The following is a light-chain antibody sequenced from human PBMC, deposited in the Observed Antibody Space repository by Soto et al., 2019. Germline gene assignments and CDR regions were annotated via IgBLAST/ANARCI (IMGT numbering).Light chain of an antibody. J-gene: IGKJ4*01. CDR1: RSIISN. V-gene: IGKV3-15*01. CDR2: GAS. CDR3: QQYNNWPLT. Sequence: EIVMTQSPATLSVSPGERAALSCRASRSIISNLARYQQKPGQAPRLLIYGASTRATGIPGRFSGSGSETEFTLTISSLQSEDFAVYYCQQYNNWPLTFGGGTKVEIK.